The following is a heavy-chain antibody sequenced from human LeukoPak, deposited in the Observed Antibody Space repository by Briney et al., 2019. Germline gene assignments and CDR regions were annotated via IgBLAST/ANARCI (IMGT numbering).Heavy chain of an antibody. CDR3: ARFPGYCSSTSCLGGMDV. V-gene: IGHV4-59*01. D-gene: IGHD2-2*01. CDR1: GGSISSYY. Sequence: SETLSLTCTVSGGSISSYYWSWIRQPPGKGLEWIGYIYYSGSTNYNPSLKSRVTISVDTSKNQSSLKLSSVTAADTAVYYCARFPGYCSSTSCLGGMDVWGQGTTVTVSS. CDR2: IYYSGST. J-gene: IGHJ6*02.